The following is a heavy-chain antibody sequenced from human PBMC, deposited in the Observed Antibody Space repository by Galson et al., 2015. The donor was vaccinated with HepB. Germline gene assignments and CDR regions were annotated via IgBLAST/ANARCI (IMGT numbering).Heavy chain of an antibody. Sequence: SLRLSCAASGFAYSAYDMSWVRQTPGKGLEWVSCLSGGGGDIYYADSVKGRFTISRDNSKNTLYLQMNSLRAEDTAVYYCAKGFGFGWNLDYFDYSGQGTLVTVSS. J-gene: IGHJ4*02. V-gene: IGHV3-23*01. CDR2: LSGGGGDI. CDR1: GFAYSAYD. CDR3: AKGFGFGWNLDYFDY. D-gene: IGHD1-1*01.